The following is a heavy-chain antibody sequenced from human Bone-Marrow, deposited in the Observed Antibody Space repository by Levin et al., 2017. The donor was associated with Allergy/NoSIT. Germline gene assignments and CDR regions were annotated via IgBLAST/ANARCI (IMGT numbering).Heavy chain of an antibody. V-gene: IGHV3-48*03. CDR2: ISNSSNTI. D-gene: IGHD3-10*01. J-gene: IGHJ4*02. CDR3: ATPGTQY. CDR1: GFTFSSYE. Sequence: GESLKISCAASGFTFSSYEMNWVRQAPGKGLEWISYISNSSNTIYYADSVKGRFTISRDNAKKSLYLQMNSLRAEDTAVYYCATPGTQYWGQGTLVTVSS.